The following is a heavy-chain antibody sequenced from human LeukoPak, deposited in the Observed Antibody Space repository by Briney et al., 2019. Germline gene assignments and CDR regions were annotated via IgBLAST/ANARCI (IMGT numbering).Heavy chain of an antibody. CDR1: GGTFSSYA. V-gene: IGHV1-69*01. J-gene: IGHJ4*02. D-gene: IGHD1-1*01. CDR3: ARETGYNGNDEGYFDY. CDR2: IIPIFGTA. Sequence: GASVKVSCKASGGTFSSYAISWVRQAPGQGLEWMGGIIPIFGTANYAQKFQGRVTITADESTSTAYMELSSLRSEDTAVYYCARETGYNGNDEGYFDYWGQGTLVTVSS.